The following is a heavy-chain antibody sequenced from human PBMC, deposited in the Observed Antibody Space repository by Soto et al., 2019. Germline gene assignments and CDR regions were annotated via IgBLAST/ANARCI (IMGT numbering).Heavy chain of an antibody. V-gene: IGHV3-33*01. Sequence: GGSLRLSCAASGFTFSSYGMHWVRQAPGKGLEWVAVIWYDGSNKYYADSVKGRFTISRDNSKNTLYLQMNSLRAEDTAVYYCARESPNDYSNYGVMGYFDYWGQGTLVTVSS. CDR1: GFTFSSYG. CDR2: IWYDGSNK. D-gene: IGHD4-4*01. J-gene: IGHJ4*02. CDR3: ARESPNDYSNYGVMGYFDY.